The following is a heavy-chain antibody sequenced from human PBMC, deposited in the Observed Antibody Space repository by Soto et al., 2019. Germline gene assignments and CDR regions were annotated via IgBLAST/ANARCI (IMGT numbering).Heavy chain of an antibody. CDR1: GDSISTYY. Sequence: SETLSLTCDVSGDSISTYYWSWIRQPPGKGLEWIGYVYYSGSTLYNPSLASRVTLSIDMYKKQVSLKLNSVIAADTAVYYCARTRMIESWIDYWGHGTLVTVSS. V-gene: IGHV4-59*01. J-gene: IGHJ4*01. D-gene: IGHD2-21*01. CDR3: ARTRMIESWIDY. CDR2: VYYSGST.